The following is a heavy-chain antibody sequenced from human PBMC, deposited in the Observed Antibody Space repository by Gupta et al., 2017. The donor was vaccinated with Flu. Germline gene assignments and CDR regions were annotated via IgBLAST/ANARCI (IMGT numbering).Heavy chain of an antibody. CDR1: GYSFINYW. CDR2: IAPSDSYA. J-gene: IGHJ5*02. Sequence: EVQLVQSGAEVKKPGESLRISCKASGYSFINYWISWVRQMPGKGLEWMGTIAPSDSYATYRPSFQGHISISVDKSISTVYLQWISLKASDTAMYYCARHGYHSTTWYRWLDPWGQGALVTVSS. V-gene: IGHV5-10-1*01. CDR3: ARHGYHSTTWYRWLDP. D-gene: IGHD6-13*01.